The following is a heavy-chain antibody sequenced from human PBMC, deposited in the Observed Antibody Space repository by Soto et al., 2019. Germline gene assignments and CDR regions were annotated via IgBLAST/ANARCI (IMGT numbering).Heavy chain of an antibody. V-gene: IGHV4-39*01. J-gene: IGHJ4*02. Sequence: PSETLSLTCSVSGASISSSSYFWVWIRQPPGKGLEWIGNIYHSGSTKYNPSLESRITISADTSKTQFSLKLTSVTAADTAVYYCVGMVRGLSAFDDWGQGTLVTVSS. CDR3: VGMVRGLSAFDD. CDR2: IYHSGST. CDR1: GASISSSSYF. D-gene: IGHD3-10*01.